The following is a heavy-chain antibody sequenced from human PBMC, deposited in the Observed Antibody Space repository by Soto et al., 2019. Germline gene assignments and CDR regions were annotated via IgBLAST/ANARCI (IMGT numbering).Heavy chain of an antibody. CDR2: ISWNGAYI. CDR3: AKDIGSGYYGRHFDS. J-gene: IGHJ4*02. Sequence: EVQLVESGGGLVQPGRSLRLSCAASGFTFDDYAMHWVRQDSGKGLEWVSGISWNGAYIGYADSVKGRFTISRDNARNSLYLQMNSVRAEDTALYYCAKDIGSGYYGRHFDSWGQGTLVTVSS. V-gene: IGHV3-9*01. D-gene: IGHD3-22*01. CDR1: GFTFDDYA.